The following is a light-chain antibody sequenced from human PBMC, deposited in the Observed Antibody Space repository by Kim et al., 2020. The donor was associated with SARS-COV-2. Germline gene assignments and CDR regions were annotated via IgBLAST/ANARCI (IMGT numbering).Light chain of an antibody. CDR2: GAS. Sequence: EIVLTQSPGTLSFSPGERATLSCRASQSVNSNYLAWYQQKPGQAPRLLIYGASSRATGIPDRFSGSGSGTDFTLTISRLEPEDFAVYYCQQYGSSPRYTFGQGTKLEI. J-gene: IGKJ2*01. CDR3: QQYGSSPRYT. V-gene: IGKV3-20*01. CDR1: QSVNSNY.